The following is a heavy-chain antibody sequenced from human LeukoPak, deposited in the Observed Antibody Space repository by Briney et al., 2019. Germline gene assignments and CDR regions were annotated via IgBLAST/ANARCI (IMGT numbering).Heavy chain of an antibody. V-gene: IGHV3-23*01. Sequence: PGGSLRLSCAASGFTFSSYAMSWVRQAPGKGLEWVSAISGSGGSTYYADSVKGRFTISRDNSKNTMYLQMNRLRAEDTAVYYCAKSGSGSYYHPYYFDYWGQGTLVTVSS. J-gene: IGHJ4*02. CDR3: AKSGSGSYYHPYYFDY. D-gene: IGHD3-10*01. CDR1: GFTFSSYA. CDR2: ISGSGGST.